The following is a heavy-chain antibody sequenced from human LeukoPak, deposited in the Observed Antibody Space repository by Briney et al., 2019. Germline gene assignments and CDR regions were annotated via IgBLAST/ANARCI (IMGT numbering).Heavy chain of an antibody. J-gene: IGHJ4*02. Sequence: PGGSLRLSCAASGFTFSRYTMNWVRQAPGKGLEWVSSITITSNYIHYADSVKGRFTISRDNAKNSLHLQMNSLRAEDTAVYYCARGQRDSSGWIDYFDYWGQGTLVTVSS. CDR1: GFTFSRYT. CDR2: ITITSNYI. V-gene: IGHV3-21*01. D-gene: IGHD6-19*01. CDR3: ARGQRDSSGWIDYFDY.